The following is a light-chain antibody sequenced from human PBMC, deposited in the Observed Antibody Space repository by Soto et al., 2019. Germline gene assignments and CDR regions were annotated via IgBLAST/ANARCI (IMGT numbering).Light chain of an antibody. CDR3: QQFDTYPLT. CDR2: DVS. Sequence: AIQLTQSPSSLSASVGDRVTITCRASQGIGSSALAWYQQKPGKVPKLLIYDVSNLQSGVPSRFSGSGSGTDFTLTISSLQPEDFATYYCQQFDTYPLTFGQGTRLEIK. V-gene: IGKV1-13*02. CDR1: QGIGSSA. J-gene: IGKJ5*01.